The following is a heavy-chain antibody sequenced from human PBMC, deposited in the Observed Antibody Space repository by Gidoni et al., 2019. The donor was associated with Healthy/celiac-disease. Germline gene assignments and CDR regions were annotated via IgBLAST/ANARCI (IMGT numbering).Heavy chain of an antibody. V-gene: IGHV4-61*02. J-gene: IGHJ6*03. CDR1: GGSISSGSYY. CDR3: ARDRYCSSTSCRSDYYYYMDV. Sequence: QVQLQESGPGLVKHSQTLSLTCTVSGGSISSGSYYWSWVRQPAGKGLEWLGRIYTGGSTNSNPSLKSRVTISVDTSKNQFSLKLSSVTAADTAVYYCARDRYCSSTSCRSDYYYYMDVWGKGTTVTVSS. D-gene: IGHD2-2*01. CDR2: IYTGGST.